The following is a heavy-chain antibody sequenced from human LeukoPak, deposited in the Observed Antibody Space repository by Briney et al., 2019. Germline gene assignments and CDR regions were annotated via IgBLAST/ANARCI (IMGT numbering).Heavy chain of an antibody. V-gene: IGHV3-30*02. D-gene: IGHD2-8*01. CDR2: IRYVGSNK. CDR1: GFTFSSYG. CDR3: AKPTEYCTNGVCERYFDL. Sequence: GGSLRLSCAASGFTFSSYGMHWVRQAPGKGLEWVAFIRYVGSNKYYADSVKGRFTISRDNSKNTLYLQMNSLRAEDTAVYYCAKPTEYCTNGVCERYFDLWGRGTLVTVSS. J-gene: IGHJ2*01.